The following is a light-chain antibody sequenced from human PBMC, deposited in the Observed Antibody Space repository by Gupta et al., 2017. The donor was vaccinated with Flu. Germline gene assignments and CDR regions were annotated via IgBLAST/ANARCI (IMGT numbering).Light chain of an antibody. V-gene: IGKV1-5*03. Sequence: GDRVNITCRASQSISSWLAWYQQKPGKAPKLLIYKASILESGVPSRFSGSGSGTEFTLTISSLQPDDLATYYCQQYEGYPLTFGGGTKVEIK. CDR2: KAS. CDR3: QQYEGYPLT. J-gene: IGKJ4*01. CDR1: QSISSW.